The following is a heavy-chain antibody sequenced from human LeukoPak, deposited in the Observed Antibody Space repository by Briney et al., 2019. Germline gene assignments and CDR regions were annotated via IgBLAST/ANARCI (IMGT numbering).Heavy chain of an antibody. CDR3: ARVKYSYGYLFDY. V-gene: IGHV4-39*07. CDR2: IFYTGKT. CDR1: GGGLSYY. D-gene: IGHD5-18*01. Sequence: SETLSLTCTVSGGGLSYYWGWIRQPPGKGLEWIGTIFYTGKTYYNPSLMSRVTISVDTSKNRFSLKLSSVTAADTAVYYCARVKYSYGYLFDYWGQGTLVTVSS. J-gene: IGHJ4*02.